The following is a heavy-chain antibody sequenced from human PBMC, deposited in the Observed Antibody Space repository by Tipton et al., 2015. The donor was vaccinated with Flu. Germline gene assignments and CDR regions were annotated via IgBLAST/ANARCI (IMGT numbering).Heavy chain of an antibody. CDR2: IRSKANSYAT. CDR1: GFTFSGSA. Sequence: SLRLSCAASGFTFSGSAMHWVRQASGKGLEWVGRIRSKANSYATAYAASVKGRFTISRDDSKNTAYLQMNSLKTEDTAVYYCTRLGSSGADYWGQGTLVTVSS. D-gene: IGHD3-22*01. CDR3: TRLGSSGADY. V-gene: IGHV3-73*01. J-gene: IGHJ4*02.